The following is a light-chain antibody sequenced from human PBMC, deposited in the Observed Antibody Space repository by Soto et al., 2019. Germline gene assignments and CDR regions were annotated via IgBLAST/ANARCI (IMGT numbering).Light chain of an antibody. Sequence: DIHMTQSPSTMSGSVGDRFTITCRASQTISSVLSFYQHKTGKAPKPLIYAASTFQSGVPSRFSGSGSGTEFTLTISSLQPEDFATYYCQQLNSYPQTFGQGTKVDI. CDR1: QTISSV. J-gene: IGKJ1*01. V-gene: IGKV1-9*01. CDR3: QQLNSYPQT. CDR2: AAS.